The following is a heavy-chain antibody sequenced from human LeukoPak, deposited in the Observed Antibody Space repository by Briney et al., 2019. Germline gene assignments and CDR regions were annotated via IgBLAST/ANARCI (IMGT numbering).Heavy chain of an antibody. CDR3: ASLGYCSSTSCS. CDR1: GFTFSSYG. Sequence: GGSLRLSCAASGFTFSSYGMHWVRQAPGKGLEWVAFIRYDGSNKYYADSVKGRFTISRDNSKNTLYLQMNSLRAEDTAVYYCASLGYCSSTSCSWGQGTMVTVSS. V-gene: IGHV3-30*02. D-gene: IGHD2-2*01. CDR2: IRYDGSNK. J-gene: IGHJ3*01.